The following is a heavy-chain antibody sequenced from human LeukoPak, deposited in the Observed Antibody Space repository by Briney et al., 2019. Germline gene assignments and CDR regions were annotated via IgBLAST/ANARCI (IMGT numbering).Heavy chain of an antibody. CDR3: AYYEGVGQWFDP. J-gene: IGHJ5*02. D-gene: IGHD3-22*01. V-gene: IGHV1-2*02. Sequence: ASVKVSCKASGYTFTGYYMHWVRQAPGQGLEWMGWINPNSGGTNYAQKFQGRVTMTRDTSISTAYMELSRLRPDDTAVYYCAYYEGVGQWFDPWGQGTLVTVSS. CDR2: INPNSGGT. CDR1: GYTFTGYY.